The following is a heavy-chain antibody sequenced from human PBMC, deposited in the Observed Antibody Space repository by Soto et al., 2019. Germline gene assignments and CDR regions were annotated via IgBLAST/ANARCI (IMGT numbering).Heavy chain of an antibody. D-gene: IGHD2-15*01. CDR1: GFTFSSYS. CDR2: ISSSSSTI. V-gene: IGHV3-48*01. CDR3: ARVPKLGSGGSYLYYYYYYMNV. J-gene: IGHJ6*03. Sequence: PGGSLRLSCAASGFTFSSYSMNWVRQAPGKGLEWVSYISSSSSTIYYADSVKGRFTISRDNAKNSLYLQMNSLRAEDTAVYYCARVPKLGSGGSYLYYYYYYMNVWGKGTTVTVSS.